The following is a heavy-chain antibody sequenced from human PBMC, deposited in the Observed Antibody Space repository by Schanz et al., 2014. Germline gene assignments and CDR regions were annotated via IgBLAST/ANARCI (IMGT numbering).Heavy chain of an antibody. CDR3: AKDPHRDYGGKPQAFDI. CDR2: IWYDGNNK. J-gene: IGHJ3*02. Sequence: QVQLVESGGGVVQPGRSLRLSCAASGFPFSAYGMHWVRQAPGKGLEWVAVIWYDGNNKYYADSVKGRFTISRDNSKNTLYLQMNSLRAEDTALYYCAKDPHRDYGGKPQAFDIWGQGTMVTVSS. CDR1: GFPFSAYG. D-gene: IGHD4-17*01. V-gene: IGHV3-33*06.